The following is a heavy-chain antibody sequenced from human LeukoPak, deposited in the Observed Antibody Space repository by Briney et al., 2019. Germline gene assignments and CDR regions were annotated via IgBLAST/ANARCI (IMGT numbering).Heavy chain of an antibody. Sequence: GGSLRLSCAASGFTFSSYTMHWVRQAPGKGLECVAVISYDGSNKYYADSVKGRFTISRDNSKNTLYLQMNSLRPEDTAVYYCAGEGIAVPRVDYWGQGTLVTVSS. D-gene: IGHD6-19*01. V-gene: IGHV3-30-3*01. CDR1: GFTFSSYT. CDR3: AGEGIAVPRVDY. J-gene: IGHJ4*02. CDR2: ISYDGSNK.